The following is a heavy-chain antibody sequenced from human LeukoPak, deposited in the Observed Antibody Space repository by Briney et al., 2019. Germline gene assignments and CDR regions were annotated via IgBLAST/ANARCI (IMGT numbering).Heavy chain of an antibody. J-gene: IGHJ5*02. Sequence: PGGSLRLSCAAAGFTLSSYWMSWVRQAPGKGLEWVANIKQDGSEKYYVDSVKCRFTISRDNAKNSLYLQLNSLRAEDTAVYYCARDDCSSISCYHNWFDPWGQGTLVTVSS. D-gene: IGHD2-2*01. CDR3: ARDDCSSISCYHNWFDP. CDR1: GFTLSSYW. V-gene: IGHV3-7*01. CDR2: IKQDGSEK.